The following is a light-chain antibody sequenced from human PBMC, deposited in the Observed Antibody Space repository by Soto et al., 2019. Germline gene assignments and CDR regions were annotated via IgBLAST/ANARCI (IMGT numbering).Light chain of an antibody. Sequence: DIQMTQSPSSLSASVGDRVTITCRASQYISTYLNWYQQKPGKAPKLLIYAASSLQSGVPSRFSGSGSGKDFTLTISSLQPEDFAIYSCQQTYTTPITFGGGTKVEIK. CDR1: QYISTY. CDR3: QQTYTTPIT. CDR2: AAS. J-gene: IGKJ4*01. V-gene: IGKV1-39*01.